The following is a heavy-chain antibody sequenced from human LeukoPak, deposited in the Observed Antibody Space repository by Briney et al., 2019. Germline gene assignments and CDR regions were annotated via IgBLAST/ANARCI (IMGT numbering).Heavy chain of an antibody. CDR2: MNSDGRTP. V-gene: IGHV3-74*01. CDR3: ATGGRYYLDN. J-gene: IGHJ4*02. CDR1: VFTFGTYL. Sequence: SLRLSCAASVFTFGTYLMHWLGQAPGKGLVWVSRMNSDGRTPNYADSVKGRFTISRDNARSTLYLQMNSLRVDDTAVYYCATGGRYYLDNWGQGTLVTDSS.